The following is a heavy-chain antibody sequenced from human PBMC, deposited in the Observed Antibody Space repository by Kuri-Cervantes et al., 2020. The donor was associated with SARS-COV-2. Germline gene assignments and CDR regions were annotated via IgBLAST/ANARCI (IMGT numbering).Heavy chain of an antibody. CDR3: ARGNWELRNWYFDL. V-gene: IGHV4-59*01. CDR1: GGSISSYY. CDR2: IYYSGST. J-gene: IGHJ2*01. D-gene: IGHD1-26*01. Sequence: GSLRLSCTVSGGSISSYYWSWIRQPPGKGLEWIGYIYYSGSTNYNPSLKSRVTISVDTSKNQFSLKLSSVTAADTAVYYCARGNWELRNWYFDLWGRGTLVTVSS.